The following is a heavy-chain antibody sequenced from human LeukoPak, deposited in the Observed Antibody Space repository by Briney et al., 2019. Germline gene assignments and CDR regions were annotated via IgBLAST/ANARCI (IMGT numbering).Heavy chain of an antibody. CDR2: IYPGDCDT. V-gene: IGHV5-51*01. J-gene: IGHJ5*02. D-gene: IGHD2-2*01. Sequence: RAESLKISCKGSGYSFTSYWISWVRQMPGKGLEWMGIIYPGDCDTRYSPSFQGQVTISADKSISTAYLQWSSLKASDTAMYYCARRGYCSRTTCNAGERNWFDPWGQGTPVTLSS. CDR1: GYSFTSYW. CDR3: ARRGYCSRTTCNAGERNWFDP.